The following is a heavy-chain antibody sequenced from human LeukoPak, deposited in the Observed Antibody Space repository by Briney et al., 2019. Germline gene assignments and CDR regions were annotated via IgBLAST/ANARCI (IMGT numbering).Heavy chain of an antibody. CDR2: ITLGFGTT. Sequence: ASVKVSCKASGGTFSSDAISWVRQAPGQGLEWMGGITLGFGTTKYAQKFQGRVTITADESTRAAYMELNSLRSEDTAVYYCARQYYDIRGQYYYYMDVWGKGTMVTVSS. V-gene: IGHV1-69*13. J-gene: IGHJ6*03. D-gene: IGHD3-9*01. CDR1: GGTFSSDA. CDR3: ARQYYDIRGQYYYYMDV.